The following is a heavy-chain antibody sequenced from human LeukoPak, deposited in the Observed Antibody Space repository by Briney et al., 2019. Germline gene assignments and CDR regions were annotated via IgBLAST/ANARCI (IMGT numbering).Heavy chain of an antibody. CDR2: TYYSGST. D-gene: IGHD3-16*01. V-gene: IGHV4-39*01. CDR1: GFTFSGYA. CDR3: ARLGGTDYSFDY. J-gene: IGHJ4*02. Sequence: ESLRLSCAASGFTFSGYAMYWVRQSPGKGLEWIGSTYYSGSTSYNPSLKSRVTISVDTPKNQFSLKVSSVTAADTAVYYCARLGGTDYSFDYWGQGTLVTVSS.